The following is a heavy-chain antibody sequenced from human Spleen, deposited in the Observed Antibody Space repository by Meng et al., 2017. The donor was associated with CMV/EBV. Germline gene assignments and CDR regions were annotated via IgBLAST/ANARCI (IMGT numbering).Heavy chain of an antibody. CDR2: ISGSGGST. Sequence: GESLKISCAASGFTFSSYAMSWVRQAPGKGLEWVSAISGSGGSTYYADSEKGRFTISRDNSKNTLYLQMNSLRAEDTAVYYCAKGADFWTAQGLYYFDYWGQGTLVTVSS. J-gene: IGHJ4*02. D-gene: IGHD3/OR15-3a*01. V-gene: IGHV3-23*01. CDR1: GFTFSSYA. CDR3: AKGADFWTAQGLYYFDY.